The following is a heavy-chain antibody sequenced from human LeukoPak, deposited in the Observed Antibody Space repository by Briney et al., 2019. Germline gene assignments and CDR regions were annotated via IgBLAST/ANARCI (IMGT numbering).Heavy chain of an antibody. V-gene: IGHV3-33*01. CDR2: IWYDGSNK. J-gene: IGHJ6*02. Sequence: PGGSLRLSCAASGFTFSSYGMHWVRQAPGKGLEWVAVIWYDGSNKYYADSVKGRFTISRDNSKNTLYLQMNSLRAEDTAVYYCARDWDYDILTGYYKDYYYGMDVWGQGTTVTVSS. D-gene: IGHD3-9*01. CDR3: ARDWDYDILTGYYKDYYYGMDV. CDR1: GFTFSSYG.